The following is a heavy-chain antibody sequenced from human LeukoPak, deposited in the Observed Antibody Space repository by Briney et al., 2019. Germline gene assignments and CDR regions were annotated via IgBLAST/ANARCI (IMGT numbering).Heavy chain of an antibody. CDR1: GDSISNYY. CDR3: ARGRCRNSGCRPYFDY. D-gene: IGHD2/OR15-2a*01. Sequence: SETLSLTCTVSGDSISNYYWNWIRQPPGKGLEWIGYIYYSESTNYNPSLKSRVTISTDTSKSQFSLNLRSVTAEDTGIYYCARGRCRNSGCRPYFDYWGQGTQVTVSS. J-gene: IGHJ4*02. CDR2: IYYSEST. V-gene: IGHV4-59*01.